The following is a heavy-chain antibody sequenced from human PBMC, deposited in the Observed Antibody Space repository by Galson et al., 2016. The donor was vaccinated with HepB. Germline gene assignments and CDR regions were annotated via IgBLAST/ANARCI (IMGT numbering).Heavy chain of an antibody. CDR2: IYSGNNA. Sequence: SLRLSCAVSGFSVSQNYMTWVRRAPGKGLEWLSVIYSGNNAYYDDSVKGRFTISRDNFRNTLYLQINSLRAEDTAVYYCASAGARVGFYLRFGFFDYWGQGTLVTVSS. V-gene: IGHV3-53*01. CDR1: GFSVSQNY. J-gene: IGHJ4*02. CDR3: ASAGARVGFYLRFGFFDY. D-gene: IGHD3-3*01.